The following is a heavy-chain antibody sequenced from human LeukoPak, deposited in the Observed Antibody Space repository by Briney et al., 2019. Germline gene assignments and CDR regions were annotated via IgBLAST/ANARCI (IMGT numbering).Heavy chain of an antibody. CDR1: GFTFSSNW. D-gene: IGHD7-27*01. CDR2: IKQDGSEK. CDR3: ARWTWGFDY. J-gene: IGHJ4*02. Sequence: QSGGSLRLSCAASGFTFSSNWMSWVRQAPGKGLEWVANIKQDGSEKYYVDSVKGRFTISRDNAKNSLYLQMNSLRVEDTAVYYCARWTWGFDYWGQGTLVAVSS. V-gene: IGHV3-7*05.